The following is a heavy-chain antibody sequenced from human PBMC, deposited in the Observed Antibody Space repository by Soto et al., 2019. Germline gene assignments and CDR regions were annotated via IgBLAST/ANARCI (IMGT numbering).Heavy chain of an antibody. D-gene: IGHD6-6*01. J-gene: IGHJ5*02. CDR1: GGSFSGYY. CDR2: INHSGST. CDR3: ARGPLRYSSSSP. Sequence: SGTLSLTCAVYGGSFSGYYWSWIRQPPGKGLEWIGEINHSGSTNYNPSLKSRVTISVDTSKNQFSLKLSSVTAADTAAYYCARGPLRYSSSSPWGQGTLVTVSS. V-gene: IGHV4-34*01.